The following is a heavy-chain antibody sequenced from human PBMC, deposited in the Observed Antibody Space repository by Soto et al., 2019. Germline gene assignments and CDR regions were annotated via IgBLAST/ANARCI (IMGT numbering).Heavy chain of an antibody. D-gene: IGHD4-17*01. Sequence: ASETLSLTCAVSGYSISSGYYWGWIRQPPGKGLEWIGSIYHSGSTYYNPSLKSRVTISVDTSKNQFSLKLSSVTAADTAVYYCARDGDYGDYFWYFDYWGQGTLVTVSS. J-gene: IGHJ4*02. CDR3: ARDGDYGDYFWYFDY. V-gene: IGHV4-38-2*02. CDR2: IYHSGST. CDR1: GYSISSGYY.